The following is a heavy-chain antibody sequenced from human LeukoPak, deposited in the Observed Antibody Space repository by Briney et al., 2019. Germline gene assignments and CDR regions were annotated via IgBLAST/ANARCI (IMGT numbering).Heavy chain of an antibody. CDR2: ISGSGGST. J-gene: IGHJ4*02. Sequence: GGSLRLSCAASGFTFSSYAMSWVRQAPGKGLEWVSAISGSGGSTYYADSVKGRFTISRDNSKNTLYLQMVSLRVEDTAVHYCAKDLLPSIAVAAVAVPFDKWGQGALVTVSS. V-gene: IGHV3-23*01. D-gene: IGHD6-6*01. CDR3: AKDLLPSIAVAAVAVPFDK. CDR1: GFTFSSYA.